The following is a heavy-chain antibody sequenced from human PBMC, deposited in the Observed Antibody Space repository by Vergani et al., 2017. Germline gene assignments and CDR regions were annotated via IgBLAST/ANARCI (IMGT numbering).Heavy chain of an antibody. D-gene: IGHD3-3*01. CDR1: GGSISSGSYY. CDR2: IYYSGST. CDR3: AREMGYDFWSGYYSRDLYFDY. V-gene: IGHV4-39*07. Sequence: QVQLQESGPGLVKPSQTLSLTCTVSGGSISSGSYYWGWIRQPPGKGLVCIGSIYYSGSTYYNPSLKSRVTISVDTSKNQFSLKLSSVTAADTAVYYCAREMGYDFWSGYYSRDLYFDYWGQGTLVTVSS. J-gene: IGHJ4*02.